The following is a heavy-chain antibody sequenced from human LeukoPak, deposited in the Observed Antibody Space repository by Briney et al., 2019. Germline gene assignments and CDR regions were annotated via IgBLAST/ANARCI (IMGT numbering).Heavy chain of an antibody. D-gene: IGHD3-10*01. CDR3: ARRGSGSYYNGIYYYYGMDV. J-gene: IGHJ6*02. CDR1: GYTFTSYG. V-gene: IGHV1-18*01. CDR2: ICAYNGNT. Sequence: ASVKVSCKASGYTFTSYGISWVRQAPGQGLEWMGWICAYNGNTNYAQKLQGRVTMTTDTSTSTAYMELSSLRSDDTAVYYCARRGSGSYYNGIYYYYGMDVWGQGTTVTVSS.